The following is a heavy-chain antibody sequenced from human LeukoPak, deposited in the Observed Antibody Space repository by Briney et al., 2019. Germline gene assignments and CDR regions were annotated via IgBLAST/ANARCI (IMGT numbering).Heavy chain of an antibody. D-gene: IGHD3-10*01. CDR2: MNPNSGNT. J-gene: IGHJ5*02. Sequence: GASVKVSCKASGYTFTSYDINWVRQATGQGLEWMGWMNPNSGNTGYAQKFQGRVTMTRNTSISTAYMELSSLRSEDTAVYYCARGRGAYYYGSGSYNFDDWFDPWGQGTLVTVSS. V-gene: IGHV1-8*01. CDR1: GYTFTSYD. CDR3: ARGRGAYYYGSGSYNFDDWFDP.